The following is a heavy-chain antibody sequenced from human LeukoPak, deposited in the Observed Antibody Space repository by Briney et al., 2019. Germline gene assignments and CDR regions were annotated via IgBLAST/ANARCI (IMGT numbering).Heavy chain of an antibody. Sequence: PGGSLRLSCSASGFTVGSNYMSWVRQAPGKGLEWVSVIYSGGSTYYADSVKGRFTISRDNSKNTLYLQMNSLRAEDTAVYYCARSGYDFWSGHFDYWGQGTLVTVSS. CDR1: GFTVGSNY. CDR3: ARSGYDFWSGHFDY. D-gene: IGHD3-3*01. J-gene: IGHJ4*02. CDR2: IYSGGST. V-gene: IGHV3-53*01.